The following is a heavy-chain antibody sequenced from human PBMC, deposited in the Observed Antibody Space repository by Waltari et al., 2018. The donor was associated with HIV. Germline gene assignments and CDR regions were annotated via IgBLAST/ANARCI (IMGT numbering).Heavy chain of an antibody. Sequence: QVQLVQSGAEVKKPGASVKVSCKVSGYTLTELSMHWVRQAPGKGLEWMGGFDPEDGETIYAQKFQGRVTMTEDTSTDTAYMELSSLRSEDTAVYYCATGFFAYCSSTSCYGYWGQGTLVTVSS. CDR2: FDPEDGET. J-gene: IGHJ4*02. V-gene: IGHV1-24*01. D-gene: IGHD2-2*01. CDR3: ATGFFAYCSSTSCYGY. CDR1: GYTLTELS.